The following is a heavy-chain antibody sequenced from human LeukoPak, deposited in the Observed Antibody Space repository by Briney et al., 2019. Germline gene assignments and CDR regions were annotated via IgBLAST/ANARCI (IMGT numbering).Heavy chain of an antibody. V-gene: IGHV3-30*18. J-gene: IGHJ3*01. Sequence: QTGGSLRLSCAVSGFTFSNYGMHWVRKAPAKGLERVAVIAYDGGNKYYADSVKGRFTISRDNSNNTLYLQVNSLRAEDTAVYYCAKDSDIAVAGTDDAFDLWGQGTMVTVSS. D-gene: IGHD6-19*01. CDR3: AKDSDIAVAGTDDAFDL. CDR1: GFTFSNYG. CDR2: IAYDGGNK.